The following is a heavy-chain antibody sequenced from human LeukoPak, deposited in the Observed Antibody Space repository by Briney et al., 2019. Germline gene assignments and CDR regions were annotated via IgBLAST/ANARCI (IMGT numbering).Heavy chain of an antibody. CDR1: GFTFSSYS. Sequence: GGSLRLSCAASGFTFSSYSMNWVRQAPGKGLEWVSSISSSSSYIYYADSVKGRFTISRDNAKNSLYLQMNSLRAEDTAVYYCAMSAQWLAFGDFGYWGQGTLVTVSS. CDR3: AMSAQWLAFGDFGY. J-gene: IGHJ4*02. V-gene: IGHV3-21*01. D-gene: IGHD6-19*01. CDR2: ISSSSSYI.